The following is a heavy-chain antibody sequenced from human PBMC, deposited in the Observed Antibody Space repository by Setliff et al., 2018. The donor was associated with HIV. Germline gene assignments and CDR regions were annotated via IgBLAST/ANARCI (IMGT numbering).Heavy chain of an antibody. Sequence: SVKVSCKASGDSFRTYSMNWVRRAPGQGLEWVGGIIPYYSTINYAQRFQGRATITADISTSTVYMELRSLRSDDTAVYYCVRDETGDKWYFDSWGQGTLVTVSS. V-gene: IGHV1-69*06. CDR2: IIPYYSTI. D-gene: IGHD7-27*01. CDR1: GDSFRTYS. CDR3: VRDETGDKWYFDS. J-gene: IGHJ4*02.